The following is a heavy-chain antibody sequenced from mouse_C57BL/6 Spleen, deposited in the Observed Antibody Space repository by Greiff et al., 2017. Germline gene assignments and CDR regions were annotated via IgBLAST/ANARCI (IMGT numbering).Heavy chain of an antibody. CDR1: GYTFTSYW. CDR2: IDPSDSYT. V-gene: IGHV1-59*01. Sequence: QVQLQQPGAELVRPGTSVKLSCTASGYTFTSYWMHWVKQRPGQGLEWIGVIDPSDSYTNYNQKFKGKATLTVDTSSSTAYMQLSSLTSEDSAVYYCASFITTVVATRGYWGQGTTLTVSS. D-gene: IGHD1-1*01. CDR3: ASFITTVVATRGY. J-gene: IGHJ2*01.